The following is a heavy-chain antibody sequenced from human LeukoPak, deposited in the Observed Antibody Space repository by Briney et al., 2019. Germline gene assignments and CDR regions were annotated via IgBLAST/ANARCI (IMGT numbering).Heavy chain of an antibody. D-gene: IGHD2-15*01. CDR1: GGSISSSSYY. V-gene: IGHV4-39*01. CDR3: ASHGEVVAAIKGFDY. Sequence: PSETLSLTCTVSGGSISSSSYYWGWIRQPPGKGLEWIGSIYYSGSTYYNPSLKSRVTISVDTSKNQFSLKLSSVTAADTAVYYCASHGEVVAAIKGFDYWGQGTLVTVSS. CDR2: IYYSGST. J-gene: IGHJ4*02.